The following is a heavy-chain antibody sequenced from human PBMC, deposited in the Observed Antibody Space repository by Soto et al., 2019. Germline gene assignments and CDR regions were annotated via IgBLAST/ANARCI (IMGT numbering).Heavy chain of an antibody. CDR1: GVSFNSYF. CDR2: ATPYGRS. V-gene: IGHV4-34*01. CDR3: ASSSLYGMDV. Sequence: SETLSLTFAVYGVSFNSYFWNWVRQPPGKGLEWIGEATPYGRSNYSPSLKSRLTISIDTSKNQFSLKVGSVTAAETAVYYCASSSLYGMDVWRQGTTVTVSS. J-gene: IGHJ6*02.